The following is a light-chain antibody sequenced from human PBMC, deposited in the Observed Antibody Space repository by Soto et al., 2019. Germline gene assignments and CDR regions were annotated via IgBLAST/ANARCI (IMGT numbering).Light chain of an antibody. CDR1: SSDVGSYNL. CDR3: CSYAGSSTLVV. J-gene: IGLJ2*01. V-gene: IGLV2-23*02. CDR2: EVS. Sequence: QSVLTQPASVSGSPGQSFTISCTGTSSDVGSYNLVSWYQQHPGKAPKLMIYEVSKRPSGVSNRFSGSKSGNTASLTISGLQAEDEADYYCCSYAGSSTLVVFGGGTQLTVL.